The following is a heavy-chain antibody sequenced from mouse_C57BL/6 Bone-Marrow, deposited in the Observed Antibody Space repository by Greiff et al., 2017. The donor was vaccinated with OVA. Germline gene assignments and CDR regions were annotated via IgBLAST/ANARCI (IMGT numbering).Heavy chain of an antibody. V-gene: IGHV5-17*02. CDR1: GFTFSSFG. CDR3: ARSGSSYYYAMDY. Sequence: EVQGVESGGGLVQPGGSRKLSCAASGFTFSSFGMHWVRQAPEKGLEWVAYISSGSSTIYYADTVKGRFTISRDNPKNTLFLQMTSLRSEDTAMYYCARSGSSYYYAMDYWGQGTSVTVSS. J-gene: IGHJ4*01. D-gene: IGHD1-1*01. CDR2: ISSGSSTI.